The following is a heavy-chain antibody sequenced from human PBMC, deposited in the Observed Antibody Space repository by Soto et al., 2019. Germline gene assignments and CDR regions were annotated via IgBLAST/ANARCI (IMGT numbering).Heavy chain of an antibody. J-gene: IGHJ1*01. CDR2: ISYDGSNK. Sequence: PGGSLRLSCAASGFTFSSYAMHWVRQAPGKGLEWVAVISYDGSNKYYADSVKGRFTISRDNSKNTLYLQMNSLRAEDTAVYYCARGRALATKGYFQHWGQGTLVTVSS. CDR3: ARGRALATKGYFQH. CDR1: GFTFSSYA. V-gene: IGHV3-30-3*01.